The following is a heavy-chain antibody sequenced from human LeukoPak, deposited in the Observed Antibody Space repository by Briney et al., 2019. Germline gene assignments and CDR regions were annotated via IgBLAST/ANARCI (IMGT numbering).Heavy chain of an antibody. CDR3: ARDRSGYYSDY. J-gene: IGHJ4*02. D-gene: IGHD3-22*01. CDR2: IYSGGST. Sequence: GGSLRLSCAPSGFTVSSNYMSWVRQAPGKGLEWVSVIYSGGSTYYADSVKGRFTISRDNSENKAYLQMNSLRAVDTAVHYCARDRSGYYSDYWGQGTLVTVSS. V-gene: IGHV3-53*01. CDR1: GFTVSSNY.